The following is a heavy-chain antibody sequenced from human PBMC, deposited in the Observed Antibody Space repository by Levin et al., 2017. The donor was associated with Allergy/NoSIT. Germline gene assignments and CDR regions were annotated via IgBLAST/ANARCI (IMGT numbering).Heavy chain of an antibody. J-gene: IGHJ3*02. D-gene: IGHD3-9*01. Sequence: GGSLRLSCAASGFTFSDYYMSWIRQAPGKGLEWVSYISSSGSTKYYADSVKGRFTISRDNAKNSLYLQMNSLRAEDTAVFYCAREGRYPSANAFDIWGQGTMVTVAS. CDR1: GFTFSDYY. V-gene: IGHV3-11*01. CDR2: ISSSGSTK. CDR3: AREGRYPSANAFDI.